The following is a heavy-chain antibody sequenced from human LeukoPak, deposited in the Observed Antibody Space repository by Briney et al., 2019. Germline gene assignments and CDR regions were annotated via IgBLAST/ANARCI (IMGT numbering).Heavy chain of an antibody. V-gene: IGHV4-30-4*01. Sequence: SQTLSLTCTASGGSIRSADHYWSWIRQPPGKGLEWVGYIFYSGATYYNPSLKSRVTISVDTSKNQFSLKLSSVTAADTAVYYCGRAFAPIVVVPAAPNWFDPWGQGTLVTVSS. CDR2: IFYSGAT. J-gene: IGHJ5*02. CDR1: GGSIRSADHY. D-gene: IGHD2-2*01. CDR3: GRAFAPIVVVPAAPNWFDP.